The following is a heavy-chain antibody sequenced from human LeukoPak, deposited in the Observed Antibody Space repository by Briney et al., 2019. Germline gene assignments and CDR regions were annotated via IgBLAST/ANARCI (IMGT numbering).Heavy chain of an antibody. Sequence: GGSLTLSCAASGFTFSSYGMHWVRQAPGKGLEWVAVISYDGSNKYYADSVKGRFTISRDDSKNTLYLQMNSLRAEDTAVYYCAAGPDVDTAMVLWGQGTLDTVSS. CDR3: AAGPDVDTAMVL. D-gene: IGHD5-18*01. CDR1: GFTFSSYG. V-gene: IGHV3-30*03. J-gene: IGHJ4*02. CDR2: ISYDGSNK.